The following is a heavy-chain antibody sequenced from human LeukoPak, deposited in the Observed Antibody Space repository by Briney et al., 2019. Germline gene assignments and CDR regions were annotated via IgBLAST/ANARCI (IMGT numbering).Heavy chain of an antibody. D-gene: IGHD6-19*01. V-gene: IGHV3-53*01. CDR2: IYSGGST. CDR1: GLTVSSNY. J-gene: IGHJ4*02. Sequence: GGSLRLSCAASGLTVSSNYMSWVRQAPGKGLKWVSVIYSGGSTYYADSVKGRFNISRDNSKNTLYLQMKCLRAEDTAVYYRARETREGGWYTYYFDYWGQGTLVTVSS. CDR3: ARETREGGWYTYYFDY.